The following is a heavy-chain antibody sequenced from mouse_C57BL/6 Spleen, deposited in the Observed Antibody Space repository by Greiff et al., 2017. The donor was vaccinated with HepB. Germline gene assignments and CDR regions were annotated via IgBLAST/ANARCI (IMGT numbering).Heavy chain of an antibody. CDR3: ARDATVAHFDY. CDR2: ISDGGSYT. D-gene: IGHD1-1*01. J-gene: IGHJ2*01. Sequence: EVQGVESGGGLVKPGGSLKLSCAASGFTFSSYAMSWVRQTPEKRLEWVATISDGGSYTYYPDNVKGRFTISRDNAKNNLYLQMSHLKSEDTAMYYCARDATVAHFDYWGQGTTLTVSS. V-gene: IGHV5-4*01. CDR1: GFTFSSYA.